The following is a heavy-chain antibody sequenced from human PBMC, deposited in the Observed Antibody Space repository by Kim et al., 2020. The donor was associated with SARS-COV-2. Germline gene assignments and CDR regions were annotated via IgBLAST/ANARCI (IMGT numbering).Heavy chain of an antibody. V-gene: IGHV5-51*01. Sequence: GESLKISCKGSGYSFTSYWIGWVRQMPGKGLEWMGIIYPGDSDTRYSPSFQGQVTISADKSISTAYLQWSSLKASDTAMYYCARGPPPRLLWFGEWYFDLWGRGTLVTVSS. CDR3: ARGPPPRLLWFGEWYFDL. CDR1: GYSFTSYW. CDR2: IYPGDSDT. D-gene: IGHD3-10*01. J-gene: IGHJ2*01.